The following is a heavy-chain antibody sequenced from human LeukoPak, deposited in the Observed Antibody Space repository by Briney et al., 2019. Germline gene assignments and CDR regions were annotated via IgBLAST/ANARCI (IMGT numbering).Heavy chain of an antibody. CDR2: IYTSGST. CDR3: ASSPVILNYYYYYYMDV. J-gene: IGHJ6*03. V-gene: IGHV4-4*07. D-gene: IGHD2/OR15-2a*01. CDR1: GGSISSYY. Sequence: SETLSLTCTVSGGSISSYYWSWIRQPAGKGLEWIGRIYTSGSTNYNPSLKSRVTMSVDTSKNQFSLKLSSVTAADTAVYYCASSPVILNYYYYYYMDVWGKGTTVTVSS.